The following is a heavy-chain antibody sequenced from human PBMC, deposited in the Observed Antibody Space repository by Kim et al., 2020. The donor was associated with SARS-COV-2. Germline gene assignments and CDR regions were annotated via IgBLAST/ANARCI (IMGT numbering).Heavy chain of an antibody. V-gene: IGHV3-53*01. CDR2: IYSGGST. Sequence: GGSLRLSCAASGFTVSSNYMSWVRQAPGKGLEWVSVIYSGGSTYYADSVKGRFTISRDNSKNTLYLQMNSLRAEDTAVYYCARFIDGSGSYYYYYYYGMDVWGQGTTVTVSS. CDR1: GFTVSSNY. D-gene: IGHD3-10*01. CDR3: ARFIDGSGSYYYYYYYGMDV. J-gene: IGHJ6*02.